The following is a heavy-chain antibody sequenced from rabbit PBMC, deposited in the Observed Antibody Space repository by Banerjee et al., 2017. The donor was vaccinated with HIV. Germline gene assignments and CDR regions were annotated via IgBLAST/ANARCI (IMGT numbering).Heavy chain of an antibody. D-gene: IGHD1-1*01. V-gene: IGHV1S7*01. CDR1: GFDFSSYY. J-gene: IGHJ4*01. Sequence: QLKESGGGLVQPGGSLTLSCKASGFDFSSYYMSWVRQAPGKGLEWIGCIYASSGSTWYASWVNGRFTISSHNAQNTLYLQLNSLTAADTATYFCAREGGGYYFGLWGPGTLVTVS. CDR2: IYASSGST. CDR3: AREGGGYYFGL.